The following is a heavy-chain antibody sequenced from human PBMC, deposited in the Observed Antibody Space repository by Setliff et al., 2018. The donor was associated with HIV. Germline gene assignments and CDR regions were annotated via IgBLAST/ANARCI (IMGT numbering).Heavy chain of an antibody. J-gene: IGHJ5*02. CDR2: ITGSGDTI. CDR3: AKDRRGITGTKSCAWFDP. D-gene: IGHD1-7*01. CDR1: GFTFSSYE. Sequence: GVLRLSCAASGFTFSSYEMDWFRQAPGKGLEWVSYITGSGDTIYYADSVKGRFTISRDNAKNSLYLQMNSLRAEDTAVYYCAKDRRGITGTKSCAWFDPWGQGTLVTVSS. V-gene: IGHV3-48*03.